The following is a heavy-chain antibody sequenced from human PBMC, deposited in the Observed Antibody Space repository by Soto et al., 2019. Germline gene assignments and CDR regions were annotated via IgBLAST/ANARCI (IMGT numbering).Heavy chain of an antibody. V-gene: IGHV4-59*01. CDR2: IYYSGST. CDR3: ARVARGHYGANQGGWFDP. D-gene: IGHD4-17*01. Sequence: SETLSLTCTVSGGSISSYYWSWIRQPPGKGLEWIGYIYYSGSTNYNPSLKSRVTISVDTSKNQFSLKLSSVTAADTAVYYCARVARGHYGANQGGWFDPWGPGTLVTVST. J-gene: IGHJ5*02. CDR1: GGSISSYY.